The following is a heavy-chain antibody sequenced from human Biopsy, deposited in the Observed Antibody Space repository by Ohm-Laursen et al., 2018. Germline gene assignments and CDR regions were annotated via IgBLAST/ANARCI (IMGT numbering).Heavy chain of an antibody. Sequence: GTLSLTCAVYGGSFSGYYWSWIRQPPGKGLEWIGEMNHGGSTNYNSSLKSRVTISVYTSKNQLSLNLTSVTAADTAVYYCARHPTGFWFDPWGQGTLVIVSS. J-gene: IGHJ5*02. CDR3: ARHPTGFWFDP. V-gene: IGHV4-34*01. CDR2: MNHGGST. CDR1: GGSFSGYY.